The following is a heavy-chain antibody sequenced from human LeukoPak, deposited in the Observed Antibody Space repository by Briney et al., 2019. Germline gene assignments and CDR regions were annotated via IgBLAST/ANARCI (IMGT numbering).Heavy chain of an antibody. CDR1: GGSISSSSYY. Sequence: SETLSLTCTVSGGSISSSSYYWGWIRQPPGKGLEWIGYIYYSGSTNYNPSLKSRVTISVDTSKNQFSLKLSSVTAADTAVYYCARGEDVLRYFDPVDYWGQGTLVTVSS. V-gene: IGHV4-61*05. CDR3: ARGEDVLRYFDPVDY. J-gene: IGHJ4*02. CDR2: IYYSGST. D-gene: IGHD3-9*01.